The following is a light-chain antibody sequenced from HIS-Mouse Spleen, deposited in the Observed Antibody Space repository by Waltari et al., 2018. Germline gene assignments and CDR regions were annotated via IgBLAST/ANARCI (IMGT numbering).Light chain of an antibody. J-gene: IGLJ3*02. Sequence: QSALTQPRSVSGSPGQSVTISCTGTSSDVGGYNYVSWYQQHPGKAPKLMIYDVSKRPSGVPDRFSGSKSGNTASLTISGLQAEDEADYYCFSYAGSYTWVFGG. CDR2: DVS. CDR1: SSDVGGYNY. V-gene: IGLV2-11*01. CDR3: FSYAGSYTWV.